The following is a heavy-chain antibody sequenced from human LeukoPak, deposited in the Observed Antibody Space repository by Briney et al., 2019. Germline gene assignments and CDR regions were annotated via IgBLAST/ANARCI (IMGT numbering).Heavy chain of an antibody. V-gene: IGHV4-38-2*01. D-gene: IGHD4-11*01. CDR3: ARRYSNYFFDY. Sequence: PSETLSLTCGVSGYSITSGYYWAWIRQPPGKGLEWIGNIYYSGSTYYNPSLKSRVTISVDTSKNQFPLKLSSVTAADTAVYYCARRYSNYFFDYWGQGTLVTVSS. CDR2: IYYSGST. J-gene: IGHJ4*02. CDR1: GYSITSGYY.